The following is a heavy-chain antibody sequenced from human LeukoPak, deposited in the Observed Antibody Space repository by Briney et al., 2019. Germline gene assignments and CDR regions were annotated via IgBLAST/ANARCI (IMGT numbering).Heavy chain of an antibody. CDR3: ARQGQDYYDSSGYYLSWYFDL. J-gene: IGHJ2*01. Sequence: GESLKISCKGSGYSFTSYWIGWVRQMPGKGLEWMGIIYPGDSDTGYSPSFQGQVTISADKSISTAYLQWSSLKASDTAMYYCARQGQDYYDSSGYYLSWYFDLWGRGTLVTVSS. D-gene: IGHD3-22*01. CDR2: IYPGDSDT. CDR1: GYSFTSYW. V-gene: IGHV5-51*01.